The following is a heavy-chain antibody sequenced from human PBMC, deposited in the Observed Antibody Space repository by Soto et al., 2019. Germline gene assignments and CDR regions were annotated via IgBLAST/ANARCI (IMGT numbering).Heavy chain of an antibody. CDR1: GFTFSSYI. J-gene: IGHJ4*02. V-gene: IGHV3-48*02. CDR2: ISSSSITI. D-gene: IGHD6-19*01. Sequence: PEGSLRLSCAASGFTFSSYIMNWVRQAPGKGLEWVSYISSSSITIYYADSVKGRFTISRDNAKNSLYLQMNSLRDEDTAVYYCASLDTPLHIAVAGNDYWGPGYLMTFSS. CDR3: ASLDTPLHIAVAGNDY.